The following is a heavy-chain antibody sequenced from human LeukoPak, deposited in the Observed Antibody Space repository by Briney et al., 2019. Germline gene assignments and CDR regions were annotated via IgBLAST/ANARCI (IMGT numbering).Heavy chain of an antibody. CDR1: EFTLSNYW. Sequence: GGSLRLSCAASEFTLSNYWLSLVRQAPGKGLEWVANIKEDGSVKNYVASVKGRFTISRDNAKNSLYLQMNSLRAEDTAVYYCAREVPGGSSWFDYWGQGTLVTVSS. CDR2: IKEDGSVK. J-gene: IGHJ4*02. CDR3: AREVPGGSSWFDY. D-gene: IGHD6-13*01. V-gene: IGHV3-7*01.